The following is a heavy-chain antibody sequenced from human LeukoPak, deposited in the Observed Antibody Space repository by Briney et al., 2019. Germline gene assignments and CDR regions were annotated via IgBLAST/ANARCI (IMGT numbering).Heavy chain of an antibody. CDR3: ARTLAYYGSGSYSELDY. Sequence: ASVKVSFKASGYTFTGYYMHWVRQAPGQGLEWMGGIIPIFGTANYAQKFQGRVTITADESTSTAYMELSSLRSEDTAVYYCARTLAYYGSGSYSELDYWGQGTLVTVSS. V-gene: IGHV1-69*13. CDR2: IIPIFGTA. J-gene: IGHJ4*02. D-gene: IGHD3-10*01. CDR1: GYTFTGYY.